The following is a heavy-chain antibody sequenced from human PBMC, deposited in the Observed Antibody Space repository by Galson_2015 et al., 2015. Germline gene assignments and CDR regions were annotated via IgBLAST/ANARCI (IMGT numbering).Heavy chain of an antibody. D-gene: IGHD1/OR15-1a*01. V-gene: IGHV3-23*01. J-gene: IGHJ5*02. CDR2: IGGTGAKT. CDR1: GFTFSNSA. Sequence: SLRLSCAASGFTFSNSAMTWVRQAPGKGLEWVAAIGGTGAKTYYSESAKDRFTVSRDNSKNTLFLQMNSLTADDTALYYCARVRGTSWNKGDWLDPWGQGTLVTVSS. CDR3: ARVRGTSWNKGDWLDP.